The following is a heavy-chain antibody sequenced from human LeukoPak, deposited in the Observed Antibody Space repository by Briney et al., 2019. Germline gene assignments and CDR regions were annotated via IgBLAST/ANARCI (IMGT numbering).Heavy chain of an antibody. J-gene: IGHJ4*02. CDR2: IKQDGSEK. D-gene: IGHD6-13*01. Sequence: GGSLRLSCAASGFTFSSYWMSWVRQAPGKGLEWVAKIKQDGSEKYLVDSVKGRFTISRDNAKNSLFLQMNSLRAEDTAVYYCARERYSSSWDYFDFWGQGTLVTVSP. V-gene: IGHV3-7*01. CDR1: GFTFSSYW. CDR3: ARERYSSSWDYFDF.